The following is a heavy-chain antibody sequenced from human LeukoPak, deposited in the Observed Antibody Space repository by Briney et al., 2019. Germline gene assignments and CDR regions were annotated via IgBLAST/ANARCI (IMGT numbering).Heavy chain of an antibody. CDR1: GFTFSSYA. Sequence: GGSLRLSCAASGFTFSSYAMSWVRQAPGKGLEWVSAISGSGGSTYYADSVKGRFTISRDNSKNTLYLQMNSLRAEDTAVYYCAKDNGDNWSLHPRGPFDYWGQGTLVTVSS. J-gene: IGHJ4*02. V-gene: IGHV3-23*01. CDR3: AKDNGDNWSLHPRGPFDY. CDR2: ISGSGGST. D-gene: IGHD1-1*01.